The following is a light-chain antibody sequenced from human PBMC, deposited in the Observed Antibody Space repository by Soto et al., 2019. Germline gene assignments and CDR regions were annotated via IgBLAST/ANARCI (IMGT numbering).Light chain of an antibody. CDR1: QSISSW. CDR2: KTS. V-gene: IGKV1-5*03. Sequence: IQMTQSPSTLSSSVGDRVTITWRASQSISSWLAWYQQKPGKAPKLLIYKTSSLERGVPSRCRGSGSGTEFTLTISSLPPEDFETYYCQQYKDYVYTFGQGTNVDI. CDR3: QQYKDYVYT. J-gene: IGKJ2*01.